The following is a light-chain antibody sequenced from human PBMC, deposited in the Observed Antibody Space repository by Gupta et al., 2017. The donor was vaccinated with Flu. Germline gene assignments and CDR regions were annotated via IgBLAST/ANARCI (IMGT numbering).Light chain of an antibody. V-gene: IGKV4-1*01. CDR1: QSVLNRSPKKNH. CDR2: WGS. CDR3: QQYYSVPAT. Sequence: NRTARQSVLNRSPKKNHFGWYQEKFRPPPKVVILWGSGREARVPERYIGSGFGEKFPLTIASLQAGDVAVYWCQQYYSVPATFGQGTKVEI. J-gene: IGKJ1*01.